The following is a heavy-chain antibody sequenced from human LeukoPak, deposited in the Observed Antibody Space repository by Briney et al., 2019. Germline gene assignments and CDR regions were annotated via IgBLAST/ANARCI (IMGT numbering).Heavy chain of an antibody. Sequence: GGSLRLSCATSGFTFRNYAMTWVRQAPGKGLEWVSGISGSGARDYADSVKGRFTISRDNSKNSLYLQINSLRVEDTAVYYCAKGTLDIVVVPAAPKVYYFDYWGQGTLVTVSS. V-gene: IGHV3-23*01. CDR2: ISGSGAR. CDR3: AKGTLDIVVVPAAPKVYYFDY. CDR1: GFTFRNYA. D-gene: IGHD2-2*01. J-gene: IGHJ4*02.